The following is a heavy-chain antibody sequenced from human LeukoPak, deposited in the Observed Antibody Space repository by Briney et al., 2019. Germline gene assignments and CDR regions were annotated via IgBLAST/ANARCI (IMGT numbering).Heavy chain of an antibody. J-gene: IGHJ5*02. CDR1: GGSFSGYY. Sequence: PSETLSLTCAVYGGSFSGYYWSWIRQPPGKGLEWIGYIYYSGSTNYNPSLKSRVTISVDTSKNQFSLKLSSVTAADTAVYYCAREAGGITIFGVVTEGWFDPWGQGTLVTVSS. D-gene: IGHD3-3*01. CDR2: IYYSGST. CDR3: AREAGGITIFGVVTEGWFDP. V-gene: IGHV4-59*01.